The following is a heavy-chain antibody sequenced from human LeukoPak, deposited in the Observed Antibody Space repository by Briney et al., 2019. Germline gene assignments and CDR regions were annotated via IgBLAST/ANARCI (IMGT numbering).Heavy chain of an antibody. CDR3: ARHGEERELLGAFDI. V-gene: IGHV4-39*01. J-gene: IGHJ3*02. CDR1: GGSISSSSYY. Sequence: PSETLSLTCSVSGGSISSSSYYWGWIRQPPGKRLEWIGSIYYSGSTYYNPSLKSRVTISVDTSKNQFSLKLSSVTAADTAVYYCARHGEERELLGAFDIWGQGTMVTVSS. CDR2: IYYSGST. D-gene: IGHD1-26*01.